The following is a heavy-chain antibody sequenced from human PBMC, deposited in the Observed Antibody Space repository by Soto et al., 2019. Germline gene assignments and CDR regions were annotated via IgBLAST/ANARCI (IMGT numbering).Heavy chain of an antibody. V-gene: IGHV1-8*01. CDR2: MNPNSGHT. CDR3: ASDMSTT. J-gene: IGHJ5*02. CDR1: GYTSTSHD. Sequence: GASVKVSCKASGYTSTSHDINWMRQATGQGLEWMGWMNPNSGHTNYAQKFQGRVTMTRNTSISTAYMELTSLRSEDTAVYFCASDMSTTWGQGTLVTVSS. D-gene: IGHD2-2*01.